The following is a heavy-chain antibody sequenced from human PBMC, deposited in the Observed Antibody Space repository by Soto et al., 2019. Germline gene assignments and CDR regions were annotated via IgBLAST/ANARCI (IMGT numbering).Heavy chain of an antibody. CDR3: ARDGRYCTWSDCRGDDFDV. D-gene: IGHD2-8*01. CDR1: GFSFSSHW. J-gene: IGHJ3*01. CDR2: IKEDGSQK. V-gene: IGHV3-7*01. Sequence: EVQLVESGGGLVQPGGSLRLSCAASGFSFSSHWMTWVRQTPGKGLEWVANIKEDGSQKYYVDSVKGRFTILRDNANNSLSLQMNSLRVEDTAVYYCARDGRYCTWSDCRGDDFDVWGQGTVVTVSS.